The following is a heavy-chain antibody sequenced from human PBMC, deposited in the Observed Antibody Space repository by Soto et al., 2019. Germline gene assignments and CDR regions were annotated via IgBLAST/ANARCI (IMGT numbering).Heavy chain of an antibody. V-gene: IGHV3-15*01. Sequence: PGGSLRLSCAASGFTFSNAWMSWVRQAPGKGLEWVGRIKSKTDGGTTDYAAPVKGRLTISRDDSKNTLYLQMNSLKTEDTAVYYCTTQYNWNYFDYWGQGTLVTVSS. CDR3: TTQYNWNYFDY. J-gene: IGHJ4*02. CDR2: IKSKTDGGTT. CDR1: GFTFSNAW. D-gene: IGHD1-20*01.